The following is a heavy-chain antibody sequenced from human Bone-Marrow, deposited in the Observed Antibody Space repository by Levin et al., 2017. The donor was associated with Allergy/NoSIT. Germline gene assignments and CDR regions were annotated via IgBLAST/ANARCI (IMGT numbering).Heavy chain of an antibody. Sequence: LSLTCAASGFTFSSYEMNWVRQAPGKGLEWVSYISSSGSTIYYADSVKGRFTISRDNAKNSLYLQMNSLRAEDTAVYYCARAGDEDIVVVPAAIRIRNWFDPWGQGTLVTVSS. V-gene: IGHV3-48*03. CDR3: ARAGDEDIVVVPAAIRIRNWFDP. CDR2: ISSSGSTI. D-gene: IGHD2-2*02. CDR1: GFTFSSYE. J-gene: IGHJ5*02.